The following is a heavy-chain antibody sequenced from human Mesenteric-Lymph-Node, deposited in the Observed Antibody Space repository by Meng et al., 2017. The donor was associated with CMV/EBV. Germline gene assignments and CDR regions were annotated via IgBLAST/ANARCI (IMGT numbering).Heavy chain of an antibody. D-gene: IGHD7-27*01. CDR2: INHSGST. CDR1: GGSFSGYY. Sequence: ESLKISCAVYGGSFSGYYWSWIRQPPGKGLEWIGEINHSGSTNYNPSLKSRVTISVDTSKNQFSLKLSSVTAADTAVYYCARGVASNWGEDYWGQGTLVTVSS. CDR3: ARGVASNWGEDY. J-gene: IGHJ4*02. V-gene: IGHV4-34*01.